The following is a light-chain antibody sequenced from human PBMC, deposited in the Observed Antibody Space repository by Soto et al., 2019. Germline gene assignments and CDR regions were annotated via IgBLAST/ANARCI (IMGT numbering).Light chain of an antibody. CDR2: DVT. CDR1: SNDVGLYNY. Sequence: QSALTQPASVSGSPGQSITISCTGSSNDVGLYNYVSWYQQHPGKAPKLVISDVTNRPSGVSDRFSGSKSGNTAFLTISGLQAEDEADYYCSSYTGSSINTVVFGGGTQLTVL. J-gene: IGLJ2*01. CDR3: SSYTGSSINTVV. V-gene: IGLV2-14*03.